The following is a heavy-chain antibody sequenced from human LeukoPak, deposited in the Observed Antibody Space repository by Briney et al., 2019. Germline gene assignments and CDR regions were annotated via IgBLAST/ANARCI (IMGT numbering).Heavy chain of an antibody. D-gene: IGHD3-3*01. CDR3: ATLGRPTPDFWSGPDAFDI. Sequence: GGSLRLSCAASGFTFSSYAISWVRQAPGKGLEWVSAISGSGGSTYYADSVKGRFTISRDNSKNTLYLQMNSPRAEDTAVYYCATLGRPTPDFWSGPDAFDIWGQGTMVTVSS. CDR1: GFTFSSYA. J-gene: IGHJ3*02. CDR2: ISGSGGST. V-gene: IGHV3-23*01.